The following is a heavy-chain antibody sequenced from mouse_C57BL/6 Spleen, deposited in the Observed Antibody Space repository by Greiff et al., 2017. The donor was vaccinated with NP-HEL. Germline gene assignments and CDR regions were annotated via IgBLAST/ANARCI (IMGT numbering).Heavy chain of an antibody. CDR2: IDPSDSYT. Sequence: QVQLQQPGAELVRPGTSVKLSCKASGYTFTSYWMHWVKQRPGQGLEWIGVIDPSDSYTNYNQKFKGKATLTVETSSSTAYMQLSSLTSEDSAVYYCARGGLPPGPMDYWGQGTSVTVSS. CDR3: ARGGLPPGPMDY. CDR1: GYTFTSYW. D-gene: IGHD3-3*01. V-gene: IGHV1-59*01. J-gene: IGHJ4*01.